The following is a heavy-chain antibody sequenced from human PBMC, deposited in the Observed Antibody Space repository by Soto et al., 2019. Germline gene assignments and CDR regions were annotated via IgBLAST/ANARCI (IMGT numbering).Heavy chain of an antibody. J-gene: IGHJ3*02. CDR1: GGFVSSGSYY. Sequence: QVQLQQWGAGLLKPSETLSLTCAVYGGFVSSGSYYWSWIRQPPGKGLEWIGEMSHSGGTHFNPSLKSRVTISVDTSQNQFSLKMSSVTAADTALYYWARVERGTATTVVDAFDIWGPGTMVTVSS. CDR2: MSHSGGT. D-gene: IGHD1-1*01. V-gene: IGHV4-34*01. CDR3: ARVERGTATTVVDAFDI.